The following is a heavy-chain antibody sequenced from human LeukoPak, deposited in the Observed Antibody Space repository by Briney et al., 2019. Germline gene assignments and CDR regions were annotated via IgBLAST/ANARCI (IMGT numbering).Heavy chain of an antibody. J-gene: IGHJ4*02. Sequence: HPGGSLRLSCAASGFTFSSYSMNWVRQAPGKGLKWVSAISDDGGGTYYADSVEGRFTISRDNSKNTLFLQMDSLRAEDTAVYYCARHDRNMRFLDYWGQGTLVTVSS. D-gene: IGHD1-1*01. CDR1: GFTFSSYS. CDR3: ARHDRNMRFLDY. CDR2: ISDDGGGT. V-gene: IGHV3-23*01.